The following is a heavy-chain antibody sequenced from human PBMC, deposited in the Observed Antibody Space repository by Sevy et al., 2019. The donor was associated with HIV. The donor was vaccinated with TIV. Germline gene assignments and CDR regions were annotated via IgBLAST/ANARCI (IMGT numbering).Heavy chain of an antibody. D-gene: IGHD3-22*01. CDR3: ARDHPSYYDSSGTTRGDAFDI. Sequence: GGSLRLSCAASGITFSFYTMNWVRQAPGKGLEWVSSISSSPSYIYYADSVSGRFTISKDNAKNSLYLQMNTLRAEDTALYYCARDHPSYYDSSGTTRGDAFDIWGPGTMVTVSS. CDR1: GITFSFYT. V-gene: IGHV3-21*01. CDR2: ISSSPSYI. J-gene: IGHJ3*02.